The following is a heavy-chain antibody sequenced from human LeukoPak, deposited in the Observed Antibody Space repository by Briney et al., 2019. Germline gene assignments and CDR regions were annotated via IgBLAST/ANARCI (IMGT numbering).Heavy chain of an antibody. D-gene: IGHD5-24*01. V-gene: IGHV1-69*05. CDR2: IIPIFGTA. CDR3: ARDLGDGYNPFDY. J-gene: IGHJ4*02. Sequence: ASVKVSCKASGGTFSSYAISWVRQAPGQGLEWMGGIIPIFGTANYAQKFQGRVTITTDESTSTAYMELSSLRSEDTAVYYCARDLGDGYNPFDYWGQGTLVTVSS. CDR1: GGTFSSYA.